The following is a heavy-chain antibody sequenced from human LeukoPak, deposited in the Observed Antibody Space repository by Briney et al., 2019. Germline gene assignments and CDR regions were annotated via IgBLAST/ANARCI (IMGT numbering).Heavy chain of an antibody. CDR2: IDPNSGAT. D-gene: IGHD2-21*02. CDR3: AKSIEYCGADCYGYFDL. CDR1: GYTFTGYY. V-gene: IGHV1-2*06. Sequence: ASVKVSCKPSGYTFTGYYMHWVRQAPGQGLEWMGRIDPNSGATNYAQKFQGRVTMTRDTSISTAYMELTTLRSDDTAVYYCAKSIEYCGADCYGYFDLWGRGTLVTVSS. J-gene: IGHJ2*01.